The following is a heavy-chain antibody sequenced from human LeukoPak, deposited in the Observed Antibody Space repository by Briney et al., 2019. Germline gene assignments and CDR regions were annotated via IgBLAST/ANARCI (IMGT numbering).Heavy chain of an antibody. Sequence: GGSLRLSCAASGFTFSTYSMNWVRQAPGERLEWLSYISGDSNTIYYADSVKGRFTISRDNAKTSLYLQMNTLRDEDTAVYYCTSWGDTTAEYFQRWGQGTLVTVSS. CDR3: TSWGDTTAEYFQR. CDR2: ISGDSNTI. J-gene: IGHJ1*01. V-gene: IGHV3-48*02. D-gene: IGHD2-21*02. CDR1: GFTFSTYS.